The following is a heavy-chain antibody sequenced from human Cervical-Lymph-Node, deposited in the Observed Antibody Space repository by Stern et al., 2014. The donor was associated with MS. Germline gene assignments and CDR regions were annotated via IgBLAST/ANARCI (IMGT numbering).Heavy chain of an antibody. J-gene: IGHJ4*02. Sequence: VQLVESGAEVKKPGSSVKVSCKASRGTFSSYTLNWVRRAPGQGLEWMGRIIPVLGIVQNTQKFQGRVTITADTSTSTAYLELSSLRFEDTAVYYCARGGIRQEYFFDYWGQGTLVTVSS. CDR3: ARGGIRQEYFFDY. CDR1: RGTFSSYT. CDR2: IIPVLGIV. V-gene: IGHV1-69*09. D-gene: IGHD5-18*01.